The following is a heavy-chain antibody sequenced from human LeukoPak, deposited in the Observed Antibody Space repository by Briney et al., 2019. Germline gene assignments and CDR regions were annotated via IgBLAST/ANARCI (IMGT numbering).Heavy chain of an antibody. CDR2: INHSGST. Sequence: PSETLSLTCAVYGGSFSGYYWSWIRQPPGKGLEWIGEINHSGSTNYNPSLKSRVTISVDTSKNQFSLKLSTVTAADTAVYYCARGRIAAAGKAYFDYWGQGTLVTVSS. CDR3: ARGRIAAAGKAYFDY. CDR1: GGSFSGYY. J-gene: IGHJ4*02. V-gene: IGHV4-34*01. D-gene: IGHD6-13*01.